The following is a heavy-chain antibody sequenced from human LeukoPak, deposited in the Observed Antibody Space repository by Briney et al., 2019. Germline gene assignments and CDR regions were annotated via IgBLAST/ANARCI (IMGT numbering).Heavy chain of an antibody. CDR1: GGSFSGYY. Sequence: PSETLSLTCAVYGGSFSGYYWSWIRQPPGKGLEWIGEINHSGSTNYNPSLKSRVTISVDTSKNQFSLKLSSVTAADTAVYYCARGRLMVRGSRRFDPWGQGTLVTVSS. CDR3: ARGRLMVRGSRRFDP. V-gene: IGHV4-34*01. J-gene: IGHJ5*02. CDR2: INHSGST. D-gene: IGHD3-10*01.